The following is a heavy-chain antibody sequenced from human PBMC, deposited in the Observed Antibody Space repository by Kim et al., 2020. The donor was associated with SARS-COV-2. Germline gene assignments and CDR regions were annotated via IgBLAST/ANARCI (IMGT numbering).Heavy chain of an antibody. CDR3: AMRLSGYSSSWSYFQH. CDR1: GYSFTSYW. CDR2: IDPSDSYT. J-gene: IGHJ1*01. D-gene: IGHD6-13*01. V-gene: IGHV5-10-1*01. Sequence: GESLQISCKGSGYSFTSYWISWVRQMPGKGLEWMGRIDPSDSYTNYSPSFQGHVTISADKSISTAYLQWSSLKASDTAMYYCAMRLSGYSSSWSYFQHWGQGTLVTVSS.